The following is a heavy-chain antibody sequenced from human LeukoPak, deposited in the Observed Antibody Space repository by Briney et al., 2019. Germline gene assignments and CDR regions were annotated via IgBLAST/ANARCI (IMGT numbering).Heavy chain of an antibody. D-gene: IGHD4-17*01. CDR1: GFPFSSYE. J-gene: IGHJ4*02. V-gene: IGHV3-48*03. CDR3: ARDSVGDLLDY. Sequence: GGSLRLSCAGSGFPFSSYEMNWLRQAPGKGLEWVSHIDSSGITIYYGDSVKGRFTISRDNAKNSIYLQMNSLRVEDTAIYYCARDSVGDLLDYWGQGTPVTVSS. CDR2: IDSSGITI.